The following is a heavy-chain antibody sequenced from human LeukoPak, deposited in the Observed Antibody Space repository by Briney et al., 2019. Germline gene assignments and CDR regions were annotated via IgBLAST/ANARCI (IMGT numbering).Heavy chain of an antibody. Sequence: ASETLSLTCTVSDGSISNYYWSWIRQPPGKGLEWIGEINHSGSTNYNPSLRSRVTISVDTSKNQFSLKLSSVTAADTAVYYCARGIAVAGRHFDYWGQGTLVTVSS. D-gene: IGHD6-19*01. CDR3: ARGIAVAGRHFDY. CDR2: INHSGST. V-gene: IGHV4-34*01. J-gene: IGHJ4*02. CDR1: DGSISNYY.